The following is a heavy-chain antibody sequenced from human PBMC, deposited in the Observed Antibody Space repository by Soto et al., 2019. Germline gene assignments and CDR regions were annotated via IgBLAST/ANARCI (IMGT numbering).Heavy chain of an antibody. CDR1: GYSFTSYW. Sequence: ESLKISCRGSGYSFTSYWISWVRQMPGKGLEWMGRIDPSDSYTNYSPSFQGHVTISADKSISTAYLQWSSLKASDTAMYYCARWGYSYGYDYLGNYYYGMDVWGQGTTVTVSS. V-gene: IGHV5-10-1*01. D-gene: IGHD5-18*01. J-gene: IGHJ6*02. CDR2: IDPSDSYT. CDR3: ARWGYSYGYDYLGNYYYGMDV.